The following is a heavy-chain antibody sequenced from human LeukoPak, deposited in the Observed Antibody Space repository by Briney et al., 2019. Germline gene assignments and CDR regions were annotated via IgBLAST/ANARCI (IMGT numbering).Heavy chain of an antibody. Sequence: TSETLSLTCTVSGGSISSSSYYWGWIRQPPGKGLEWIGSIYYSGSTYYNPSLKGRVTISVDTSKNQFSLKLSSVTAADTAVYYCARQGYDFWSGYYFDYWGQGTLVTVSS. J-gene: IGHJ4*02. CDR3: ARQGYDFWSGYYFDY. V-gene: IGHV4-39*01. CDR2: IYYSGST. D-gene: IGHD3-3*01. CDR1: GGSISSSSYY.